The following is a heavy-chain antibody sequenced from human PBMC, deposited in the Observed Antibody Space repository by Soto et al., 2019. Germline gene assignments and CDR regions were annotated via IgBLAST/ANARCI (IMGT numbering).Heavy chain of an antibody. CDR2: INAGNGNT. D-gene: IGHD2-21*02. CDR1: GYTFTSYA. J-gene: IGHJ4*02. CDR3: ARSIVVVTARDY. Sequence: QVQLVQSGAEEKKPGASVKVSCKASGYTFTSYAMHWVRQAPGQRLEWMGWINAGNGNTKYSQKFQGRVTITRDTSASSAYMELSSLRSEDTAVYYCARSIVVVTARDYWGQGTRVTVSS. V-gene: IGHV1-3*05.